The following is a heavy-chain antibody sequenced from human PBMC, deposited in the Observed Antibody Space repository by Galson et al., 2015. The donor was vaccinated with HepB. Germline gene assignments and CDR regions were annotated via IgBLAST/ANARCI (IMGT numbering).Heavy chain of an antibody. CDR1: GYTFTSYS. V-gene: IGHV1-3*01. J-gene: IGHJ5*02. D-gene: IGHD6-13*01. CDR3: ARQAAAGPRFDP. Sequence: SVKVSCKASGYTFTSYSIHWVRQAPGQRLEWMGWINGDIGKTKYSQKFQVRLTITRDTSASTAYMELSSLRFEDTAVYYCARQAAAGPRFDPWGQGTLVTVSS. CDR2: INGDIGKT.